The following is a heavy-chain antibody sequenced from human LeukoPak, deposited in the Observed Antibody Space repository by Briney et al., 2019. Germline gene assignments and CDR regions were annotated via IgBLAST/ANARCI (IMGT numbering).Heavy chain of an antibody. V-gene: IGHV1-8*01. CDR1: GYTFTSYD. J-gene: IGHJ4*02. Sequence: ASVKVSCKASGYTFTSYDINWVRQATGQGLEWMGWMNPNSGNTGYAQKFQGRVTMTRNTSTSTAYMELSSLRSEDTAVYYCARGKRYSGYDLMDWGQGTLVTVSS. CDR3: ARGKRYSGYDLMD. D-gene: IGHD5-12*01. CDR2: MNPNSGNT.